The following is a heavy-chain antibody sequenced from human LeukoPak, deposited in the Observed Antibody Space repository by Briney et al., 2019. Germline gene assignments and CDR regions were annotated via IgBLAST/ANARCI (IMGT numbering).Heavy chain of an antibody. J-gene: IGHJ4*02. CDR2: TYYSGST. V-gene: IGHV4-39*01. CDR3: APAWESVDY. D-gene: IGHD1-26*01. Sequence: SETRSLTCTVSGGSISSRSYYWGWIRQPPGTGLEWIASTYYSGSTYYNPSVESRVTISVDTSKNPLSLKLCPVTPPDTAVYYCAPAWESVDYWGQGTLVTVSS. CDR1: GGSISSRSYY.